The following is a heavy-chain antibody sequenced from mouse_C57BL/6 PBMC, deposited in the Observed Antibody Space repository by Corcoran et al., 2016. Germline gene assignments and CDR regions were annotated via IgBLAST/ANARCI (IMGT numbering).Heavy chain of an antibody. Sequence: QIQLQQSGPELVKPGASVKISCKASGYTFTDYYINWVKQRPGQGLEWIGWIYPGSGNTKYNEKFKGMATLTVDTSSSTAYMQLSSLTSEDSAVYFCARQQIYYGNPYAMDYWGQGTSVTVSS. D-gene: IGHD2-1*01. V-gene: IGHV1-84*01. J-gene: IGHJ4*01. CDR1: GYTFTDYY. CDR2: IYPGSGNT. CDR3: ARQQIYYGNPYAMDY.